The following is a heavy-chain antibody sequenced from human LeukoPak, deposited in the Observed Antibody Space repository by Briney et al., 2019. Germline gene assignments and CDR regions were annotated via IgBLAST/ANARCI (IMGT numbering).Heavy chain of an antibody. Sequence: GGSLRLSCAASGLTFSTYWMNWVSQAPGKGLEWVSYISSSGSTIYYADSVKGRFTISRDNAKNSLYLQMNSLRAEDTAVYYCAELGITMIGGVWGKGTTVTISS. J-gene: IGHJ6*04. CDR2: ISSSGSTI. CDR1: GLTFSTYW. V-gene: IGHV3-48*04. CDR3: AELGITMIGGV. D-gene: IGHD3-10*02.